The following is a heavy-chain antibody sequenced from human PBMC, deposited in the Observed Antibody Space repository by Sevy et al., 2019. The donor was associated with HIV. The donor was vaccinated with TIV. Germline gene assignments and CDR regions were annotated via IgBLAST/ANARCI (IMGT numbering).Heavy chain of an antibody. D-gene: IGHD1-1*01. J-gene: IGHJ6*02. V-gene: IGHV3-15*04. CDR2: IESKTDGGTI. Sequence: GGSLRLSCAASGFTFSHSWMSWVHQAPGKELEWVGRIESKTDGGTIDYVAPVKGRFTIARDDSRNRLYLQLNSLESEYTAVYYCTLDGIWNGGNNYYYGMDVWGQGTTVTVSS. CDR3: TLDGIWNGGNNYYYGMDV. CDR1: GFTFSHSW.